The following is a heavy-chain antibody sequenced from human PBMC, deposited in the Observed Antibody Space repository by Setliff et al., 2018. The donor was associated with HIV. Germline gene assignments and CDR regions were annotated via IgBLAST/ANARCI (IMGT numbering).Heavy chain of an antibody. Sequence: PSETLSLTCTVSRGPIRSGTYYWGWIRQPPGKGLEWIGNMYYTGNTYHNPSLKSRVTISVDPSKSQFSRKLSSVTAADTAVYYCASSPIITNGYCFDYWGPGTLVTVSS. V-gene: IGHV4-39*01. CDR2: MYYTGNT. D-gene: IGHD2-8*01. CDR3: ASSPIITNGYCFDY. CDR1: RGPIRSGTYY. J-gene: IGHJ4*02.